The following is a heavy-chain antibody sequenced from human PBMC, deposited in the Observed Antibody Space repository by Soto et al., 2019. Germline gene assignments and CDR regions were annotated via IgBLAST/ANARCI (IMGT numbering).Heavy chain of an antibody. CDR3: ARDREGYYDFWSGYCQYYYYYYGMDV. CDR2: INPSGGST. D-gene: IGHD3-3*01. V-gene: IGHV1-46*01. J-gene: IGHJ6*02. CDR1: GYTFTSYY. Sequence: ASVKVSCKAPGYTFTSYYMHWVRQAPGQGLEWMGIINPSGGSTSYAQKFQGRVTMTRDTSTSTVYMELSSLRSEDTAVYYCARDREGYYDFWSGYCQYYYYYYGMDVWGQGTTVTVSS.